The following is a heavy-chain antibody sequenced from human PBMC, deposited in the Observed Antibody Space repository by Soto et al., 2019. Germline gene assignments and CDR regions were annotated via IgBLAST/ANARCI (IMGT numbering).Heavy chain of an antibody. CDR3: ARGRKGFSSSCYVD. D-gene: IGHD6-13*01. V-gene: IGHV4-34*01. J-gene: IGHJ4*02. Sequence: SETLSLTCAVYGGSFSGYYWTWIRQPPGKGLEWIGEINDSGGTDYNPSLKSRVTISLDTSKHQLSLKLSSVTAADTAVYYCARGRKGFSSSCYVDWGQGTLVTVSS. CDR1: GGSFSGYY. CDR2: INDSGGT.